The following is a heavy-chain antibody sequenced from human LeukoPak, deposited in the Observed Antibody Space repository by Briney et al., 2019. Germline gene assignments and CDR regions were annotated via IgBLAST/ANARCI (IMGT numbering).Heavy chain of an antibody. J-gene: IGHJ4*02. D-gene: IGHD3-9*01. Sequence: PGRSLRLSCAASGFTFDDYAMHWVRQAPGKGLEWVSGISWNSGSIGYADSVKGRFTISRDNAKNSLYLQMNSLRAEDMALYYCAKGIGSDILTGYYRGMDYWGQGTLVTVSS. CDR1: GFTFDDYA. V-gene: IGHV3-9*03. CDR3: AKGIGSDILTGYYRGMDY. CDR2: ISWNSGSI.